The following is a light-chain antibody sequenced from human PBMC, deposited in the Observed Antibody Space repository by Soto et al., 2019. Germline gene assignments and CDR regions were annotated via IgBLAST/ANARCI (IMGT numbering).Light chain of an antibody. Sequence: EIVLTQSPDTLSLSPGERATLSCRASQSVSSYLAWYQQKPGQAPRLLIYDASNRATGIPARFSGSGSGTDFTLTISSLEPEDFAVYYCQQYGSSPSITFGQGTRLE. CDR2: DAS. J-gene: IGKJ5*01. CDR3: QQYGSSPSIT. V-gene: IGKV3-11*01. CDR1: QSVSSY.